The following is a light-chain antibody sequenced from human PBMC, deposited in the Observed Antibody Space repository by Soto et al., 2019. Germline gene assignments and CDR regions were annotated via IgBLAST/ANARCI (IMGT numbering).Light chain of an antibody. CDR2: DAS. J-gene: IGKJ1*01. V-gene: IGKV1-5*01. CDR1: QSISSW. CDR3: QQHNNSPWT. Sequence: DIQMTQSPSTLSASVGDRVTITCRASQSISSWLAWYQQKPGKAPKLLIYDASSLESGVPSRFSGRGSGTEFTLTISSLQPDDFATYYCQQHNNSPWTFGQGTKVDIK.